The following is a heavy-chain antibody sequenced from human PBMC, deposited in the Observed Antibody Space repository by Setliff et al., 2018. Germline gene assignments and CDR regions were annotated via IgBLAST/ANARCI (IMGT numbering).Heavy chain of an antibody. CDR3: ARDHVYGSQYYYYYYGMDV. Sequence: GGSLRLSCAASGFTFSSYAMSWVRQAAGRGLEWLSYISPRSSTIYIADSVRGRLTISRDNAKNSLYLQMNSLRAEDTAVYYCARDHVYGSQYYYYYYGMDVWGQGTTVTVSS. J-gene: IGHJ6*02. CDR2: ISPRSSTI. D-gene: IGHD3-10*01. V-gene: IGHV3-48*01. CDR1: GFTFSSYA.